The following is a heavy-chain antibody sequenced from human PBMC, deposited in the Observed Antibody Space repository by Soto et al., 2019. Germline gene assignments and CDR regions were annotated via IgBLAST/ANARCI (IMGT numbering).Heavy chain of an antibody. J-gene: IGHJ4*01. CDR1: GFTFSSYS. D-gene: IGHD6-13*01. CDR3: ARVALSLPCIAAAGTSNHDD. Sequence: PGGSLRLSCAASGFTFSSYSMNWVRQAPGKGLEWVSSISSSSSYIYYADSVKGRFTISRDNAKNSLYLQMNSLRAEDTAVYYCARVALSLPCIAAAGTSNHDDWGQGTLVNVSS. V-gene: IGHV3-21*01. CDR2: ISSSSSYI.